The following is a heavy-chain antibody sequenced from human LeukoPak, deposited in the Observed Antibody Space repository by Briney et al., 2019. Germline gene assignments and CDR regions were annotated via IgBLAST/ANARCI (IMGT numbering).Heavy chain of an antibody. V-gene: IGHV3-30*02. D-gene: IGHD5-12*01. J-gene: IGHJ4*02. Sequence: PGGSLRLSCAASGFGFRDYGMHWVRQAPGKGLEWVAFVGCCQSNQYYADSVKGRFTISRDNSKNTLCLQMNSLRVEDTALYSCAKEFGSGYHSEGPQYWGLGTLVTVSS. CDR1: GFGFRDYG. CDR3: AKEFGSGYHSEGPQY. CDR2: VGCCQSNQ.